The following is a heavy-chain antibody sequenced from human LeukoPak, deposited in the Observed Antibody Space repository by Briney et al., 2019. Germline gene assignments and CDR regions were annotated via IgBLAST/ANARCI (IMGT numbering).Heavy chain of an antibody. CDR1: GGSISSYD. CDR2: IHYSGST. CDR3: ARATVVAAYFDY. V-gene: IGHV4-59*01. J-gene: IGHJ4*02. D-gene: IGHD2-15*01. Sequence: SETLSLTCTVSGGSISSYDWSWIRQPAGKGLEWIGYIHYSGSTNYNPSLKSRVTISVDTSKNQFSLKLTSVTAADTAVYYCARATVVAAYFDYWGQGTLVTVSS.